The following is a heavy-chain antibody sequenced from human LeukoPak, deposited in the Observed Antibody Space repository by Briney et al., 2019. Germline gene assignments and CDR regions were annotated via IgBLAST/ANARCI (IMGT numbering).Heavy chain of an antibody. J-gene: IGHJ3*02. V-gene: IGHV3-13*04. CDR3: ARGVGGGARRLYAFDI. CDR2: IGTAGDT. Sequence: GGSLRLSCAASGFTFSSYDMHWVRQATGKGLEWVSAIGTAGDTYYPGSVKGRFTISRENAKNSLYLQMNSLRAGDTAVYYCARGVGGGARRLYAFDIWGQGTMVTVSS. CDR1: GFTFSSYD. D-gene: IGHD3-16*01.